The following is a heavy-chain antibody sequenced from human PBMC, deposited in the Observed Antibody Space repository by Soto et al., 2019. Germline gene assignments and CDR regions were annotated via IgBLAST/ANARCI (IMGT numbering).Heavy chain of an antibody. CDR3: VRDAHRGGDYDY. J-gene: IGHJ4*02. Sequence: EVQLVESGGGLVQPGGSLRLSCSASGFTFSNYWMNWVRQAPGKGLEWVANIKPEGGEEYYVDSVKGQFTISRDNAKNSLYLRMNNLRDDDTALYYCVRDAHRGGDYDYWGQGALVTVSS. V-gene: IGHV3-7*01. CDR1: GFTFSNYW. D-gene: IGHD3-16*01. CDR2: IKPEGGEE.